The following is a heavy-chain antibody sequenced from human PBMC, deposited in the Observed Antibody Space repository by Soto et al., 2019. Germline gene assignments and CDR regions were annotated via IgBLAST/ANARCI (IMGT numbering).Heavy chain of an antibody. Sequence: EVQLLESGGGLVQPGGSLRLSCAASGFTFSTYAMRWVRQAPGKGLEWVSTISSGDDTYYADSVKGRFTISRDNSKNTPYLQMNSLRGEDTAVYYCAKGEAVAGTEFDYWGLGTLVTVSS. J-gene: IGHJ4*02. CDR3: AKGEAVAGTEFDY. CDR2: ISSGDDT. V-gene: IGHV3-23*01. D-gene: IGHD6-13*01. CDR1: GFTFSTYA.